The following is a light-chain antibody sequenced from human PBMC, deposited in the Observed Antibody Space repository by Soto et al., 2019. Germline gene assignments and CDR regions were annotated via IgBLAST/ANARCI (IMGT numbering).Light chain of an antibody. Sequence: VLTQSPGTLSLSPGARATLSCRASQSVSSSFVAWYQQKPGQAPRLLFHAASTGATGIPARFRGSGSGTDFTGTISSLEPEDSAVYFCHQYANAPQTFGQGTKVEIK. CDR2: AAS. J-gene: IGKJ2*01. CDR1: QSVSSSF. CDR3: HQYANAPQT. V-gene: IGKV3-20*01.